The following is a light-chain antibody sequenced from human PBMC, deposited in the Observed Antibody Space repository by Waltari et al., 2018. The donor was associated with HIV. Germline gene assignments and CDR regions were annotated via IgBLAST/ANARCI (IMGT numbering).Light chain of an antibody. CDR1: PSNIGTNI. CDR3: AAWDDTLNGL. V-gene: IGLV1-44*01. J-gene: IGLJ2*01. CDR2: SNN. Sequence: QSVLTQPPSASGTPGQNVTISCSGTPSNIGTNIVTWYQQFPGAAPKLLIYSNNQRPSGVPARFSGSKSGTSASLAISGLQSEDEADYFCAAWDDTLNGLFGGGTKLTVL.